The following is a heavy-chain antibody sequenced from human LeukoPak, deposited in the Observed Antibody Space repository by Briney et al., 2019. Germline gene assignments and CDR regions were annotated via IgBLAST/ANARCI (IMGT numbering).Heavy chain of an antibody. CDR2: IYTSGST. CDR3: ARGRATGTTRGDFDY. J-gene: IGHJ4*02. D-gene: IGHD1-1*01. Sequence: PSETLSLTCTVSGSISSYYWSWIRQPPGKGLEWIGYIYTSGSTNYNPSLKSRVTISVDTSKNQFSLKLSSVTAADTAVYYCARGRATGTTRGDFDYWGQGTLVTVSS. CDR1: GSISSYY. V-gene: IGHV4-4*09.